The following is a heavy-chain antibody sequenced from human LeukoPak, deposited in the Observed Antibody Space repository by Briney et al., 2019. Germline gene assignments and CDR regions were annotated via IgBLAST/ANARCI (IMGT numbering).Heavy chain of an antibody. J-gene: IGHJ4*02. D-gene: IGHD3-10*01. CDR3: ALSELWFGELLSTPAFDY. CDR2: IYWNDDK. CDR1: GFSLSTSGVG. Sequence: SGPTLVKPTQTLTLTCTFSGFSLSTSGVGVGWIRQPPGKALEWLALIYWNDDKRYSPSLKSRLTITKDTSKNQVVLTMTNMDPVDTATYYCALSELWFGELLSTPAFDYWGQGTLVTVSS. V-gene: IGHV2-5*01.